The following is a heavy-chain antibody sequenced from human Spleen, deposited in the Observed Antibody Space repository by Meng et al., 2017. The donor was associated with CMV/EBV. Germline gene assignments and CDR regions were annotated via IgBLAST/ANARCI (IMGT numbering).Heavy chain of an antibody. CDR1: GFTFSDYY. Sequence: GGSLRLSCAASGFTFSDYYMSWIRQAPGKGLEWVSYISSSGSTIYYADSVKGRFTISRDSSKNTLYLHMNSLRTEDTAVYYCAISDFWSGPNWFDPWGLGTLVTVSS. CDR3: AISDFWSGPNWFDP. CDR2: ISSSGSTI. J-gene: IGHJ5*02. V-gene: IGHV3-11*04. D-gene: IGHD3-3*01.